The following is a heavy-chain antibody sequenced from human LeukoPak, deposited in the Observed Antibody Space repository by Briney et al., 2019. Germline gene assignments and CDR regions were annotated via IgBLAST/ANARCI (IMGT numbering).Heavy chain of an antibody. CDR3: ARLRGDAFDI. V-gene: IGHV1-8*03. J-gene: IGHJ3*02. D-gene: IGHD1-26*01. CDR2: MNPNSGNT. Sequence: ASVKVSCKASGYTFTSYDINWLRQATGQGLEWMGWMNPNSGNTGYAQKFQGRVTIARNTSISTAYMEPSSLRSEDTAVYYCARLRGDAFDIWGQGTMVTVSS. CDR1: GYTFTSYD.